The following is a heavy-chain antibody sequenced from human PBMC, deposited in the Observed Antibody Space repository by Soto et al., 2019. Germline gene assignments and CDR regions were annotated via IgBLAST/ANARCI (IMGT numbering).Heavy chain of an antibody. D-gene: IGHD4-4*01. CDR2: MSGSGGHI. CDR1: GFSFNFYV. J-gene: IGHJ4*02. CDR3: ARAVTQYFDS. V-gene: IGHV3-23*01. Sequence: LRLSCAASGFSFNFYVMTWVRQAPGKGLEWVSGMSGSGGHIYYADSVKGRFTVSRDNSNSTLYLQMNSLRAEDTAVYYCARAVTQYFDSWGQGSLVTVSS.